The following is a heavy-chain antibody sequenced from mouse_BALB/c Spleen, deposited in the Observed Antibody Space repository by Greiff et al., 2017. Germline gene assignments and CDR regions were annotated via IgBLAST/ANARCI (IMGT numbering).Heavy chain of an antibody. D-gene: IGHD1-1*01. J-gene: IGHJ4*01. CDR2: IYPGSGNT. V-gene: IGHV1-63*01. CDR1: GYAFTNYW. Sequence: QVQLQQSGAELVRPGTSVKISCKASGYAFTNYWLGWVKQRPGHGLEWIGDIYPGSGNTYYNEKFKGKATLTADKSSSTAYMQLSSLTSEDSAVYVCARSVSRGAMDDWGQGTSVTVSS. CDR3: ARSVSRGAMDD.